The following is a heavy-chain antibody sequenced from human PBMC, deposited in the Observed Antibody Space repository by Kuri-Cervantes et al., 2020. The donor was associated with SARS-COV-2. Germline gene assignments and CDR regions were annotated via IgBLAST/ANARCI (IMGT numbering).Heavy chain of an antibody. CDR2: IYYSGST. Sequence: GSLRLSCTVSGGSISSSSYYWSWIRQPPGKGLEWSGYIYYSGSTNYNPSLKSRVTISGDTSKNQFSLELSNVTAADTAVYYCARPSIAARPVAFDIWGQGTMVTVSS. V-gene: IGHV4-61*05. D-gene: IGHD6-6*01. J-gene: IGHJ3*02. CDR1: GGSISSSSYY. CDR3: ARPSIAARPVAFDI.